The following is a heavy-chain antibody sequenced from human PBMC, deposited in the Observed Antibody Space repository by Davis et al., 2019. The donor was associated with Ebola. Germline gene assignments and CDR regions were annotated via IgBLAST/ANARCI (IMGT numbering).Heavy chain of an antibody. CDR2: INHSGST. V-gene: IGHV4-34*01. CDR3: ARGLVVVVPAAIFRGRYYFDY. D-gene: IGHD2-2*01. Sequence: SETLSLTCAVYGWSFSGYYWSWIRQPPGKGLEWIGEINHSGSTNYNPSLKSLVTISVDTSKNQFSLKLSSVTAADTAVYYCARGLVVVVPAAIFRGRYYFDYWGQGTLVTVSS. J-gene: IGHJ4*02. CDR1: GWSFSGYY.